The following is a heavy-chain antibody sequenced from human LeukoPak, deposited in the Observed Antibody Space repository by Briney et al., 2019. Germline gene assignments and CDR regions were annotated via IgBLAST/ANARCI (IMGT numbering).Heavy chain of an antibody. CDR1: GGSISNYY. V-gene: IGHV4-59*01. D-gene: IGHD6-6*01. Sequence: SETLSLTCTVSGGSISNYYWSWIRQPPGKGLEWIGYIYYTGSTNYNPSLKSRVTISVDTFKNQFSLKLNSVTAADTAVYYCARDSLIAARNWYFDLWGRGTLVTVSS. CDR3: ARDSLIAARNWYFDL. CDR2: IYYTGST. J-gene: IGHJ2*01.